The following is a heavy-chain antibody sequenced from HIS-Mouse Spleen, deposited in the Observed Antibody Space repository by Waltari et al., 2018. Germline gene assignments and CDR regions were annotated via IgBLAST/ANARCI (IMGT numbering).Heavy chain of an antibody. V-gene: IGHV4-34*01. CDR3: ASRVWGTAMPGFDY. J-gene: IGHJ4*02. CDR2: INHSGST. CDR1: GGSFSGYY. Sequence: QVQLQQWGAGLLKPLETLSLTCAVYGGSFSGYYWSWIRQPPGKGLEWIGEINHSGSTNYNPSLKSRVTISVDTSKNQFSLKLSSVTAADTAVYYCASRVWGTAMPGFDYWGQGTLVTVSS. D-gene: IGHD5-18*01.